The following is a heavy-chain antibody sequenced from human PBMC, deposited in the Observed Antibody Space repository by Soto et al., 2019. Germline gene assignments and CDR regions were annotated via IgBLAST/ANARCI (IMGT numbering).Heavy chain of an antibody. CDR3: AREGVGATFDY. D-gene: IGHD1-26*01. J-gene: IGHJ4*02. CDR2: IYYSGST. V-gene: IGHV4-59*01. CDR1: GGSISSYY. Sequence: SETLSLTCTVSGGSISSYYWSWIRQPPGKGLEWIGYIYYSGSTNYNPSLKSRVTISVDTSKNQFSLKLSSVTAADTAVYYCAREGVGATFDYWGQGTLVTVSS.